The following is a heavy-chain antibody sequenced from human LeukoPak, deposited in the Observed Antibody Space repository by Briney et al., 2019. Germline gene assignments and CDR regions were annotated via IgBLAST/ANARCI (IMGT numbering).Heavy chain of an antibody. CDR3: ARPPGIVATIEDFDY. V-gene: IGHV1-69*02. CDR1: GGTFSSYT. CDR2: IIPILGIA. D-gene: IGHD5-12*01. Sequence: VASVKVSCKASGGTFSSYTISWVRQAPGQGLEWMGRIIPILGIANYAQKFQGRVTITADKSTSTAYMELSSLRSEDTAVYYCARPPGIVATIEDFDYGGQGPLVPFSS. J-gene: IGHJ4*02.